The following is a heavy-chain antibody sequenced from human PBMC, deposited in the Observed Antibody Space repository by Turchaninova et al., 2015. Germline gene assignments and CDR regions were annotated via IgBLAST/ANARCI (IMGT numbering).Heavy chain of an antibody. D-gene: IGHD2-15*01. CDR3: AHRRPNSGGWDTGVFDY. V-gene: IGHV2-5*02. J-gene: IGHJ4*02. CDR2: IYWDDDK. CDR1: GFSLSSSGLG. Sequence: QITLKESGPTLVKPTQTLALTCTFSGFSLSSSGLGVGWIGQAPGKDLEWLEVIYWDDDKRYSPSLKSRLTITKDTDNNLVVLAMTNMDPVDTATYYCAHRRPNSGGWDTGVFDYWGQGTLVTVSS.